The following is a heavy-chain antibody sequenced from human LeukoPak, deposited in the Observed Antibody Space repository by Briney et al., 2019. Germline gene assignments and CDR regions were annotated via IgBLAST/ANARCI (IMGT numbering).Heavy chain of an antibody. J-gene: IGHJ6*03. Sequence: GRSLRLSCAASGFTFSSYAMHWVRQAPGKGLEWVAVISYDGSNKYYADSVKGRFTISRDNSKNTLYLQMNSLRAEDTAVYYCAGESSSWSLPYYYYMDVWGKGTTVTVSS. D-gene: IGHD6-13*01. V-gene: IGHV3-30-3*01. CDR1: GFTFSSYA. CDR3: AGESSSWSLPYYYYMDV. CDR2: ISYDGSNK.